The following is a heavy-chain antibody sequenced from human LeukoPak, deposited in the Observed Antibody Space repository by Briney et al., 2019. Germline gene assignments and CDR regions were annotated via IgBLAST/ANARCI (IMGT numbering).Heavy chain of an antibody. CDR2: IYYSGST. J-gene: IGHJ4*02. CDR3: ARAVYSSSWYRGGFDY. CDR1: GGSISSYY. D-gene: IGHD6-13*01. V-gene: IGHV4-59*12. Sequence: KPSETLSLTCTVSGGSISSYYWSWIRQPPGKGLEWIGYIYYSGSTYYNPSLKSRVTISVDTSKNQFSLKLSSVTAADTAVYYCARAVYSSSWYRGGFDYWGQGTLVTVSS.